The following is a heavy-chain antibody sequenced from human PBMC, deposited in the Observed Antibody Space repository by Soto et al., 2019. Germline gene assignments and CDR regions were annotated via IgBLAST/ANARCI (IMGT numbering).Heavy chain of an antibody. J-gene: IGHJ4*02. CDR3: AKKGTGSSSMGCFDS. Sequence: GGSLRLSCAASGFTFSGHAMHWVRQAPGKGLDWVAAISNDGTYRVYADSVKGRFTMSRDNSKNTVYLQMISLRAEDTAVYFCAKKGTGSSSMGCFDSWGQGTLATVSS. D-gene: IGHD6-6*01. CDR1: GFTFSGHA. CDR2: ISNDGTYR. V-gene: IGHV3-30-3*01.